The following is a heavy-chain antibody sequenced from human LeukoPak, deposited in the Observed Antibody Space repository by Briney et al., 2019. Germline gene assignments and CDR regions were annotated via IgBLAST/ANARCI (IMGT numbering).Heavy chain of an antibody. CDR1: GGTFSSYA. V-gene: IGHV1-69*04. Sequence: SVKLSCRASGGTFSSYAISWVRQAPGQGLEWMGMIIPIFGIANYAQKFQGRVTITADKSRSTAYMELSSLRPEDTAVYYCARNYGSGTGWFDPWGQGTLVTVSS. D-gene: IGHD3-10*01. CDR2: IIPIFGIA. CDR3: ARNYGSGTGWFDP. J-gene: IGHJ5*02.